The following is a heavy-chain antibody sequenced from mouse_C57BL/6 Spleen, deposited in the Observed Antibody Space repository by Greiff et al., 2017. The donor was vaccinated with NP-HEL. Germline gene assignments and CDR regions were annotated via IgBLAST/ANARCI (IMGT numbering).Heavy chain of an antibody. V-gene: IGHV1-54*01. J-gene: IGHJ3*01. CDR1: GYAFTNYL. Sequence: QVHVKQSGAELVRPGTSVKVSCKASGYAFTNYLIEWVKQRPGQGLEWIGVINPGSGGTNYNEKFKGKATLTADKSSSTAYMQLSSLTSEDSAVYCCARSGYSDYVWFAYWGQGTLVTVSA. D-gene: IGHD2-13*01. CDR2: INPGSGGT. CDR3: ARSGYSDYVWFAY.